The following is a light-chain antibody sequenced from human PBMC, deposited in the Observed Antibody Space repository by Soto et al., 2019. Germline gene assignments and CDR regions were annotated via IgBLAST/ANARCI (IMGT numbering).Light chain of an antibody. Sequence: EIVLTQSPGTLSLSPGERATLSCRASQSVNNNYLAWYQQKPGQAPRLLIYVASSRATGIPDRFSGNGSGADFTLTISRLEPEDFAVYYCQQYGSTPLTFGGGTKVEIK. V-gene: IGKV3-20*01. CDR2: VAS. J-gene: IGKJ4*01. CDR1: QSVNNNY. CDR3: QQYGSTPLT.